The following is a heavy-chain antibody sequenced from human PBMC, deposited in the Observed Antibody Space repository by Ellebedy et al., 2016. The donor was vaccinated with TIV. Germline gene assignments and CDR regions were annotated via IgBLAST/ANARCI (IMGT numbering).Heavy chain of an antibody. J-gene: IGHJ3*02. CDR3: ARVGATTQYDAFDI. CDR2: INHSGST. D-gene: IGHD1-26*01. Sequence: SETLSLTCTVSGGSISSSSYYWGWIRQPPGKGLEWIGEINHSGSTNYNPSLKSRVTVSVDTSKNQFSLKLSSVTAADTAVYYCARVGATTQYDAFDIWGQGTMVTVSS. CDR1: GGSISSSSYY. V-gene: IGHV4-39*07.